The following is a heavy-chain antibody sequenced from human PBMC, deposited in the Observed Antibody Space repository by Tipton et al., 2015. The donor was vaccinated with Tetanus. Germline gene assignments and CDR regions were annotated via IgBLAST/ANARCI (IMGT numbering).Heavy chain of an antibody. D-gene: IGHD4-11*01. CDR2: IYTSGST. J-gene: IGHJ4*02. V-gene: IGHV4-4*07. Sequence: LRLSCTVSGGSISSYYWSWIRQPAGKGLEWIGRIYTSGSTNYNPSLKSRVTMSVDTSKNQFSLKLSSVTAADTAVYYCAGGTVIGYDYWGQGTLVTVSS. CDR3: AGGTVIGYDY. CDR1: GGSISSYY.